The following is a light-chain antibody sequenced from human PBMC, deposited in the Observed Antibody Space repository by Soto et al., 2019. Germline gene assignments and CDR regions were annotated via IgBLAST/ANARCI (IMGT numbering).Light chain of an antibody. Sequence: EIVLMQSPGTLSLSPGEGATLSCRASESVSSGYLAWYQQKRGQPPRLLIYGASSRAAGIPDRFSGSGSGTDFTLTISRLEPEDFAVYYCQQYGSSRTFDQGTKVEV. J-gene: IGKJ1*01. CDR1: ESVSSGY. CDR2: GAS. V-gene: IGKV3-20*01. CDR3: QQYGSSRT.